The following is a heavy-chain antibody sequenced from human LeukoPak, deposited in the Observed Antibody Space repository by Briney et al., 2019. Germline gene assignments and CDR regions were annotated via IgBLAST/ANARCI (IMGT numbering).Heavy chain of an antibody. D-gene: IGHD2-15*01. CDR1: GFTFRNYW. CDR2: TKPDGSAE. CDR3: AKDGGLNTNFGY. Sequence: GGPLRLSCAASGFTFRNYWMGWVRKAPGKGLEWVANTKPDGSAEYYADSVRGRFTTSRDNANNFLYLEKNRLRAEDTGGYYCAKDGGLNTNFGYWGQGTLVTVSS. J-gene: IGHJ4*02. V-gene: IGHV3-7*01.